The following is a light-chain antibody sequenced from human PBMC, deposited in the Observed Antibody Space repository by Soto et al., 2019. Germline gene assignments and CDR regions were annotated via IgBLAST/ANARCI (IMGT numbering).Light chain of an antibody. CDR1: QSISSW. CDR2: KAS. V-gene: IGKV1-5*03. J-gene: IGKJ1*01. Sequence: DIQMTQSPSILSASLGDRVTITCRANQSISSWLAWYQQKPGKAPKLLIYKASTLKSGVPSRFSGSGSGTEFTLTISSLQPDDFATYYCQHYNSYSEAFGQGTKVDIK. CDR3: QHYNSYSEA.